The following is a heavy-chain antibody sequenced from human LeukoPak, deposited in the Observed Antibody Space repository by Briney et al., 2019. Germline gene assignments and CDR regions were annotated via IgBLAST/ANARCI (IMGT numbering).Heavy chain of an antibody. CDR1: GYTFTSYG. CDR2: IRAYNGNT. V-gene: IGHV1-18*01. CDR3: ARERRYYDSSGYPDY. Sequence: ASVKVSCKASGYTFTSYGISWVRPAPGQGLEWMGWIRAYNGNTNYAQKLQGRVTMTTDTSTSTAYMELRSLRSDDTAVYYCARERRYYDSSGYPDYWGQGTLVTVSS. D-gene: IGHD3-22*01. J-gene: IGHJ4*02.